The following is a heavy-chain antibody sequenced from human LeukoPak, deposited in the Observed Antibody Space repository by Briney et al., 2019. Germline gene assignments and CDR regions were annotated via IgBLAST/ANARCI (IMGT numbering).Heavy chain of an antibody. CDR1: GGSISSSSYY. CDR2: IYYSGST. Sequence: SETLSLTCTVSGGSISSSSYYWGWIRQPPGRGLEWSGSIYYSGSTYYNPSLKSRVTISVDTSKNQFSLKLSSVTAADTAVYYCARRVDCSSTSCYRTPYFDYWGQGTLVTVSS. CDR3: ARRVDCSSTSCYRTPYFDY. J-gene: IGHJ4*02. D-gene: IGHD2-2*01. V-gene: IGHV4-39*01.